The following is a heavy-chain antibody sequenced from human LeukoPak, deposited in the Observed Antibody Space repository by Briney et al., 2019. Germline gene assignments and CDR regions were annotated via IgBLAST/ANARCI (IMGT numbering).Heavy chain of an antibody. D-gene: IGHD3-16*01. CDR1: GFSPSASGMC. V-gene: IGHV2-70*01. CDR2: IDWDDDK. J-gene: IGHJ4*02. CDR3: ARSGGAQPFFDY. Sequence: SGPTLVNPTQTLTLTCTFSGFSPSASGMCVSWIRQPPGKALEWLALIDWDDDKYYSTSLKTRLTISKDTSKNQVVLTMTNMDPVDTATYYCARSGGAQPFFDYWGQGTLVTVSS.